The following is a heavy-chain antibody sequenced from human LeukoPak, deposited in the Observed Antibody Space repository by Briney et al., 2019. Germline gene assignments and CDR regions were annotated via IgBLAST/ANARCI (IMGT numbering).Heavy chain of an antibody. CDR2: INHSGNT. CDR1: GGTFSGYY. J-gene: IGHJ4*02. D-gene: IGHD6-13*01. CDR3: ARHWSPIAAAVDY. V-gene: IGHV4-34*01. Sequence: PSETLSLTCAVYGGTFSGYYWSWIRQPPGKGLEWIGEINHSGNTNYNPSLKSRVTISIDTSKNQFSLKLSSVTAADTAVYYCARHWSPIAAAVDYWGQGTLVTVSS.